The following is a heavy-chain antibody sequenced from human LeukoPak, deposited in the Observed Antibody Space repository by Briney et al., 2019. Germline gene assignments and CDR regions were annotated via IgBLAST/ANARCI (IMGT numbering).Heavy chain of an antibody. CDR2: IIPIFGTA. J-gene: IGHJ4*02. V-gene: IGHV1-69*13. D-gene: IGHD2-2*01. CDR1: GGTFSSYA. Sequence: GASVKVSCKASGGTFSSYAISWVRQAPGQGLEWMGGIIPIFGTANYAQKFQGRVTITADESTSTAYMELSSLRSEDTAVYYCEGYCSSTSCYDGYYFDYWGQGTLVTVSS. CDR3: EGYCSSTSCYDGYYFDY.